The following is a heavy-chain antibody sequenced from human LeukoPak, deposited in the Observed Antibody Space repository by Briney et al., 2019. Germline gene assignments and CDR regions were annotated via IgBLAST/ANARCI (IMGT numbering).Heavy chain of an antibody. CDR3: ASLPRYYYDSSGSRDY. CDR1: GGSFSGYY. J-gene: IGHJ4*02. D-gene: IGHD3-22*01. CDR2: INHSGST. V-gene: IGHV4-34*01. Sequence: SETLSLTCAVYGGSFSGYYWSWIRQPPGKGLEWIGEINHSGSTNYNPSLKSRVTISVDTSKNQFPLKLSSVTAADTAVYYCASLPRYYYDSSGSRDYWGQGTLVTVSS.